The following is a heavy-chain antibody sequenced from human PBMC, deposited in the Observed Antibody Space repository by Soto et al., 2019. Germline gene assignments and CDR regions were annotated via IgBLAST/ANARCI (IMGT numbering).Heavy chain of an antibody. CDR3: NRGSEYDFWSGYL. CDR2: IVPMFGTS. J-gene: IGHJ4*02. CDR1: GGTSTRYA. Sequence: QERLVQSGAEVRKPGSSVKVSCTVTGGTSTRYAINWVRQAPGQRLEWMGGIVPMFGTSKYAQKFQGRVTITADTSTNIAYMELRSLRSEDTAVYYCNRGSEYDFWSGYLWGQGTLVSVSS. D-gene: IGHD3-3*01. V-gene: IGHV1-69*06.